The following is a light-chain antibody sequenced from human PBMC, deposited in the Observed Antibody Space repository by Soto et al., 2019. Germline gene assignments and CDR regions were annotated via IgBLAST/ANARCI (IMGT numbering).Light chain of an antibody. J-gene: IGKJ2*01. Sequence: DIQMTQSPSTLSASVGDRVTITCRASQSISSWLAWYQQKPGKAPKLLIYKASSLESGVPSRFSGSGSGTEFTLTISILQPDDFATYYCHQYNSLYTFGQGTKLEIK. CDR1: QSISSW. V-gene: IGKV1-5*03. CDR3: HQYNSLYT. CDR2: KAS.